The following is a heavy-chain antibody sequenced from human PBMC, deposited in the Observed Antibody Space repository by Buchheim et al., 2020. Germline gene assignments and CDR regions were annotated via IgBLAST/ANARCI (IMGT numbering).Heavy chain of an antibody. CDR2: IYYSGST. Sequence: QVQLQESGPGLVKPSETLSLTCTVSCGSISSYYWSWIRQPPGKGLEWIGYIYYSGSTNYNPSLNSRVTISVYPSKNQFSLKLSSVTAADTAVYYCARFSSGYYYTSLIFDYWGQGTL. V-gene: IGHV4-59*01. CDR1: CGSISSYY. D-gene: IGHD3-22*01. J-gene: IGHJ4*02. CDR3: ARFSSGYYYTSLIFDY.